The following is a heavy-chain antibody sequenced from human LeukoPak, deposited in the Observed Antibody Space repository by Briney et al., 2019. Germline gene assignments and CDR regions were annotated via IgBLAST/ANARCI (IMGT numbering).Heavy chain of an antibody. Sequence: SETLSLTCAVSGGSISSGGYSWSWIRQPPGKGLEWIGYIYYSGSTYYNPSLKSRVTISVDTSKNQFSLKLSSVTAADTAVYHCAREALKGAFDIWGQGTMVTVSS. CDR3: AREALKGAFDI. CDR1: GGSISSGGYS. CDR2: IYYSGST. J-gene: IGHJ3*02. V-gene: IGHV4-30-4*07.